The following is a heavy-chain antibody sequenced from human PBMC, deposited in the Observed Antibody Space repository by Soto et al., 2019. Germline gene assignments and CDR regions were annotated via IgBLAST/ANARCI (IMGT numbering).Heavy chain of an antibody. CDR3: ARDRLFYGSGSSLKRYYFDY. CDR1: GGSISSGDYY. D-gene: IGHD3-10*01. CDR2: IYYTGST. V-gene: IGHV4-31*01. Sequence: QVQLQESGPGLVKPSQTLSLTCLVSGGSISSGDYYWSWIRQHPGKGLEYIGYIYYTGSTYYNPSLKSPVTISVDTSKNHCSLKLSSVTAADTAVYYCARDRLFYGSGSSLKRYYFDYWGRGTLVTVSS. J-gene: IGHJ4*02.